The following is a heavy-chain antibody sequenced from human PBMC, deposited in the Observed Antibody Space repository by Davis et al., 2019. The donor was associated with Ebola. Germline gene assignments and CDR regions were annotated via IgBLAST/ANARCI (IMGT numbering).Heavy chain of an antibody. J-gene: IGHJ6*02. Sequence: GGSLRLSCKGSGYSFTSYWIGWVRQMPGKGLEWMGIIYPGDSDTRYSPSFQGQVTISADKSISTAYLQWSSLKDSDTAMYFCARHFVGKLFGMDVWGQGTTVTVSS. CDR2: IYPGDSDT. D-gene: IGHD3-3*01. V-gene: IGHV5-51*01. CDR3: ARHFVGKLFGMDV. CDR1: GYSFTSYW.